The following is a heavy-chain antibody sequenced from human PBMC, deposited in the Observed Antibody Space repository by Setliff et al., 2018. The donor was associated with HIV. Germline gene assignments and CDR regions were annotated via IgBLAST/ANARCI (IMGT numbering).Heavy chain of an antibody. J-gene: IGHJ3*02. V-gene: IGHV4-59*01. CDR3: AREREGYYDSSGYYYGAFDI. D-gene: IGHD3-22*01. CDR2: IYYSGST. CDR1: GGSISSYY. Sequence: PSETLSLTCTVSGGSISSYYWSWIRQPPGKGLEWIGYIYYSGSTNYNPSLKSRVTISVDTSKNQFSLKLSSVTAADTAVYYCAREREGYYDSSGYYYGAFDIWGQGTMVTV.